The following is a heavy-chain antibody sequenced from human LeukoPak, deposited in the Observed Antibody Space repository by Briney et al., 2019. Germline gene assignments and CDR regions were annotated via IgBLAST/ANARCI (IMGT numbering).Heavy chain of an antibody. D-gene: IGHD3-9*01. CDR2: ISYDGSNK. J-gene: IGHJ4*02. CDR1: GFTFSSCG. V-gene: IGHV3-30*18. CDR3: AKGLYDILTGEFCDY. Sequence: GRSLRLSCAASGFTFSSCGMHWVRQAPGKGLEWVAVISYDGSNKYYADSVKGRFTISRDNSKNTLYLQMNSLRAEDTAVYYCAKGLYDILTGEFCDYWGQGTLVTVSS.